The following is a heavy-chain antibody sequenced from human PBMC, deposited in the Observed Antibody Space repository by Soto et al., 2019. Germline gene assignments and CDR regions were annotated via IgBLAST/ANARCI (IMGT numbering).Heavy chain of an antibody. CDR1: GFTFSSYS. Sequence: GGSLRLSCAASGFTFSSYSMNWVRQAPGKGLEWVSSISSSSSYIYYADSVKGRFTISRDNAKNSLYLQMNSLRAEDTAVYYCARDSPHYGSGSYFDYWGQGTLVTVSS. D-gene: IGHD3-10*01. CDR2: ISSSSSYI. CDR3: ARDSPHYGSGSYFDY. V-gene: IGHV3-21*01. J-gene: IGHJ4*02.